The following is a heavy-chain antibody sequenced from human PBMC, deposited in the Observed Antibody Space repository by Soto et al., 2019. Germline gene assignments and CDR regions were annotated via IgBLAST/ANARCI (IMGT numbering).Heavy chain of an antibody. Sequence: SDTLSLTCTVSGGSISSYYWSWIRQPPGKGLEWIGYIYYSGSTNYNPSLKSRVTISVDTSKNQLSLKLSSVTAADTAVYYCARLGAYYQSVDPSGPGTLVTVSS. J-gene: IGHJ5*02. CDR1: GGSISSYY. V-gene: IGHV4-59*08. D-gene: IGHD2-21*01. CDR3: ARLGAYYQSVDP. CDR2: IYYSGST.